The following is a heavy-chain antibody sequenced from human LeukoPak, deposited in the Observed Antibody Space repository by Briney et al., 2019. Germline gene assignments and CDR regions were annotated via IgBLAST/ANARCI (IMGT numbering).Heavy chain of an antibody. J-gene: IGHJ3*02. CDR3: AKGLRFIAMVMGAFDI. Sequence: GGSLRLSCAASGFTFSSYAMSWVRQAPGKGLEWVSANSGSGGSTYYADSVKGRFTISRDNSKNTLYLQMNSLRAEDTAVYYCAKGLRFIAMVMGAFDIWGQGTMVTVSS. CDR1: GFTFSSYA. D-gene: IGHD5-18*01. V-gene: IGHV3-23*01. CDR2: NSGSGGST.